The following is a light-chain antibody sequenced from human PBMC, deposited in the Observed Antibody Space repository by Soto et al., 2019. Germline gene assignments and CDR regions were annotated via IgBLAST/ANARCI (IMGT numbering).Light chain of an antibody. CDR2: GAS. Sequence: EIVMTQSPATLSVSPGERATLSCRASQSVSSNLAWYQQKPGQAPRLLIYGASTRATGIPARFSGSGSGTEFILTISILQSEDFAVYYCQQYNNWPKTFGQGTKV. J-gene: IGKJ1*01. CDR1: QSVSSN. CDR3: QQYNNWPKT. V-gene: IGKV3-15*01.